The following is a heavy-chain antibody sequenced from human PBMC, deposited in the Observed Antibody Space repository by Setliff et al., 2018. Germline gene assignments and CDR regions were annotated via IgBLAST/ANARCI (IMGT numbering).Heavy chain of an antibody. D-gene: IGHD3-10*01. CDR3: VTSTIIIYYFDF. V-gene: IGHV3-23*01. CDR1: GFTFSNYW. Sequence: PGGSLRLSCAASGFTFSNYWMSWVRQAPGKGLEWVSSITGSGGDRDYADSVKGRFTISRDNSKNTLYLQMNSLRAEDTAVYYCVTSTIIIYYFDFWGQGTPVTVSS. J-gene: IGHJ4*02. CDR2: ITGSGGDR.